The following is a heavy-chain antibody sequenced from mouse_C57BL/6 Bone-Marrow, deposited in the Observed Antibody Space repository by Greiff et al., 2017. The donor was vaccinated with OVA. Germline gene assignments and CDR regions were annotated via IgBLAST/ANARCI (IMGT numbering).Heavy chain of an antibody. Sequence: VKLMESGPGLVAPSQSLSITCTVSGFSLTSYAISWVRQPPGKGLEWLGVIWTGGGTNYNSALKSRLSISKDNSKSQVFLKMNSLQTDDTARYYCARGYYDYDATSYYYAMDYWGQGTSVTVSS. J-gene: IGHJ4*01. CDR1: GFSLTSYA. V-gene: IGHV2-9-1*01. CDR3: ARGYYDYDATSYYYAMDY. CDR2: IWTGGGT. D-gene: IGHD2-4*01.